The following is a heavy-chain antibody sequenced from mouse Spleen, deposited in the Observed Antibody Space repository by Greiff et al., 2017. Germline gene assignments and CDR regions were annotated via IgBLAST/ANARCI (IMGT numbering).Heavy chain of an antibody. V-gene: IGHV1-62-2*01. CDR2: FYPGSGSI. Sequence: QVQLKESGAELVKPGASVKLSCKASGYTFTEYTIHWVKQRSGQGLEWIGWFYPGSGSIKYNEKFKDKATLTADKSSSTVYMELSRLTSEDSAVYFCARHEEGIHYYGSSWYFDVWGAGTTVTVSS. CDR1: GYTFTEYT. CDR3: ARHEEGIHYYGSSWYFDV. D-gene: IGHD1-1*01. J-gene: IGHJ1*01.